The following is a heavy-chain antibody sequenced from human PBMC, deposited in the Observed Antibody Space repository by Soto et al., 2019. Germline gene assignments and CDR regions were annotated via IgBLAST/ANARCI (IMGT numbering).Heavy chain of an antibody. D-gene: IGHD3-3*01. Sequence: SETLSLTCTVSGGSMSSYYWTWVRQPAGKGLEWIGRVYSSGGTHYNPSLKSRVTISLDTSKNQFSLRLLSVTDADTAVYYCARGQRFSDWFDPWGQGTLVTVSS. J-gene: IGHJ5*02. CDR2: VYSSGGT. V-gene: IGHV4-4*07. CDR1: GGSMSSYY. CDR3: ARGQRFSDWFDP.